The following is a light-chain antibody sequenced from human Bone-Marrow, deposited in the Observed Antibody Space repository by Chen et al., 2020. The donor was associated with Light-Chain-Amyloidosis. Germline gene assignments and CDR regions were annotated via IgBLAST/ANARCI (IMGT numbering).Light chain of an antibody. Sequence: IVMTQSPLSLAVTPGESASISCTSNHSLMQNNGYNFLDWYLQNPGQSPQLLLYLASDRAYGVPDRFSGSGSGKDFTLKITSVEADDVGVYFCMQTLQPLRTFGQGTKLEI. J-gene: IGKJ2*01. CDR2: LAS. V-gene: IGKV2-28*01. CDR1: HSLMQNNGYNF. CDR3: MQTLQPLRT.